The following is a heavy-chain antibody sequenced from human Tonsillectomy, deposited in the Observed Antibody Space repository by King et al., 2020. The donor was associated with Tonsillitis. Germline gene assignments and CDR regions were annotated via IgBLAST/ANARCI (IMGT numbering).Heavy chain of an antibody. CDR2: IYYSGST. CDR1: GDSISSGGYS. CDR3: ARYCSGGSCNGYGMDV. J-gene: IGHJ6*02. D-gene: IGHD2-15*01. Sequence: VQLQESGPGLVKPSQTLSLTCAVSGDSISSGGYSWIWIRQPPGKGLEWIGYIYYSGSTYYNPSLKSRVTISVDTSKNQFSLKLSSVTAADTAMYYCARYCSGGSCNGYGMDVWGQGTTVTVSS. V-gene: IGHV4-30-4*07.